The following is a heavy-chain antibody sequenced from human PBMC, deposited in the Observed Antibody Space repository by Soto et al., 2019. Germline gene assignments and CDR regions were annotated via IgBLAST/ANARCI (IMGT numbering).Heavy chain of an antibody. Sequence: QVQLVESGGGVVQPGRSLRLSCAASGFTFSSYGMHWVRQAPGKGLEWVAVIWYDGSNKYYADSVKGRFTISRDNSKNTLYLQMNSLRAEDTAVYYCARDSEDIVVMVAASRNDAFDIWGQGTMVTVSS. D-gene: IGHD2-15*01. CDR2: IWYDGSNK. CDR3: ARDSEDIVVMVAASRNDAFDI. CDR1: GFTFSSYG. V-gene: IGHV3-33*01. J-gene: IGHJ3*02.